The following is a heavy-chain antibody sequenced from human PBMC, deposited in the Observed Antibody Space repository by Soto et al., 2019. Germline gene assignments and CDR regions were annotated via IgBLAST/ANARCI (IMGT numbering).Heavy chain of an antibody. CDR3: VRTHFDSWSFNSYDMDV. CDR1: GQTFNRYW. J-gene: IGHJ6*02. D-gene: IGHD3-3*01. V-gene: IGHV3-7*03. Sequence: DVQLAESGGGLVQPGGSLRLSCVASGQTFNRYWMSWVRQAPGKGLEWVANIKQDGSEEYYVDSVKGRFTISRDNAKKSLYLQMNSLKAEDTAMYYCVRTHFDSWSFNSYDMDVWGQGTTVIVSS. CDR2: IKQDGSEE.